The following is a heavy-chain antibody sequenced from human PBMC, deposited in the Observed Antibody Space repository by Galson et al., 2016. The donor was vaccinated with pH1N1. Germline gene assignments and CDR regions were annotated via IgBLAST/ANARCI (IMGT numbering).Heavy chain of an antibody. CDR1: GYTFTRYY. Sequence: SVKVSCKASGYTFTRYYFHWVRQAPGQGLEWMGVIDPSPGATTYAQKFQGLVTMTRDTSTSTVYMELSSLKPDDTAVYHCIVDLVRLRDFWGQGTLVTVSS. V-gene: IGHV1-46*01. D-gene: IGHD2-15*01. CDR2: IDPSPGAT. CDR3: IVDLVRLRDF. J-gene: IGHJ4*02.